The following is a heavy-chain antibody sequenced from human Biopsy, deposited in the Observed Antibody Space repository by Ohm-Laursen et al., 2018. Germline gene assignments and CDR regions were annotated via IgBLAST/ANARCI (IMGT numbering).Heavy chain of an antibody. J-gene: IGHJ4*02. D-gene: IGHD3-16*02. V-gene: IGHV4-31*01. CDR3: TRVRTFGGVIGGYYFDS. CDR1: GGSINSGGHF. Sequence: SQTLSLTCIVSGGSINSGGHFWGWVRQSPGKGLEWIGYIYDNGDTYYNPSLMSLVSIPADTSKNQVSLRLNSVTAADTAVYYCTRVRTFGGVIGGYYFDSWGQGILVTVSS. CDR2: IYDNGDT.